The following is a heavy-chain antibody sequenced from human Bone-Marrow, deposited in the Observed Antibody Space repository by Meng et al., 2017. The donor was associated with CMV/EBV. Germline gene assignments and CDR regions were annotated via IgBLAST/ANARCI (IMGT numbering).Heavy chain of an antibody. CDR2: INSDGSST. V-gene: IGHV3-74*01. D-gene: IGHD2-2*01. Sequence: GESLKISCAASGFTFSSYWMHWVRQPPGKGLVWVSRINSDGSSTSYADSVKGRFTISRDNAKNTLYLQMSSLRAEDTAVYYCARSGGDIVVVPAAIAHGMDVWGQGTTVTVSS. CDR3: ARSGGDIVVVPAAIAHGMDV. J-gene: IGHJ6*02. CDR1: GFTFSSYW.